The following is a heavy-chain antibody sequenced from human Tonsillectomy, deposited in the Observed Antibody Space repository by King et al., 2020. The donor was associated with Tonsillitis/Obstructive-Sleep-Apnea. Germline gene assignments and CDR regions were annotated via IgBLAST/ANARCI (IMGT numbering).Heavy chain of an antibody. CDR3: ALPGRGYSYGDFDY. CDR1: GGTLNRYA. Sequence: VQLVESGAEVKKPGSSVKVSCKAAGGTLNRYAFTWVRQAPGQGLEWMGGIIPSLGTASYAKKFQVRVTITADKSTNTAYMELSSLISEDTAIYYCALPGRGYSYGDFDYWGQGTLVTVSS. CDR2: IIPSLGTA. V-gene: IGHV1-69*06. J-gene: IGHJ4*02. D-gene: IGHD5-18*01.